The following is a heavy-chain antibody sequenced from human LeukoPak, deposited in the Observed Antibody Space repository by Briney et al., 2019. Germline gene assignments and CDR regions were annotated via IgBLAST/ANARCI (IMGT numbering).Heavy chain of an antibody. CDR1: GFTFSNYA. J-gene: IGHJ4*02. CDR2: ISGSDSST. V-gene: IGHV3-23*01. Sequence: GGSLRLSCAASGFTFSNYAMSWVRQAPGKGLEWVSAISGSDSSTYYADSVKGRFTISRDNSKNTLYLQMNSLRAEDTAVYYCAKERFDWDFDYWGQGTLVTVSS. CDR3: AKERFDWDFDY. D-gene: IGHD3-9*01.